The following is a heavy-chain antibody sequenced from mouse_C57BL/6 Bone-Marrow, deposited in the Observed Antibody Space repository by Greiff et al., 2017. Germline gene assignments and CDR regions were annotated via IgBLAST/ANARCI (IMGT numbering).Heavy chain of an antibody. D-gene: IGHD1-1*01. J-gene: IGHJ1*03. CDR3: ARSDYYGSRSGDSDV. CDR1: GYTFTDYY. Sequence: QVPLQQSGPELVKPGASVKLSCTASGYTFTDYYINWVKQRPGQGLEWIGWIFPGSGSTSYNEKFQGKAILTADKSSSTAYMLLRSLTSEDSAMYFSARSDYYGSRSGDSDVWGTGTTVTVSS. V-gene: IGHV1-75*01. CDR2: IFPGSGST.